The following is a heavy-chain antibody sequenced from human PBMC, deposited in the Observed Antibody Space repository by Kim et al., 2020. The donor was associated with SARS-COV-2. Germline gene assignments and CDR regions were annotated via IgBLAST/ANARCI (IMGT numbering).Heavy chain of an antibody. V-gene: IGHV3-7*03. Sequence: GGSLRLSCEASGFTFNNYWMSWVRQAPGKGLEWVANINQGGNEKYYVGSVRGRFTVSRDNAEISLYLQMNNLRVEDTAIYYCARDVIGFGELPYYYYGMDVGGQGTTVTVSS. CDR2: INQGGNEK. J-gene: IGHJ6*02. CDR1: GFTFNNYW. CDR3: ARDVIGFGELPYYYYGMDV. D-gene: IGHD3-10*01.